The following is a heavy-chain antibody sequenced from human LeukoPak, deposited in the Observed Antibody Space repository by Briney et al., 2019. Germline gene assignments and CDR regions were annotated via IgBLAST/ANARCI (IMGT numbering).Heavy chain of an antibody. CDR3: TRPSSGYSYGFDI. J-gene: IGHJ3*02. CDR1: GFTFSGSA. Sequence: GGSLRLSCAASGFTFSGSAMHWVRQASGKGLEWVGRIRSKANSYATAYAASVKGRSTISRDDSKNTAYLQMNSLKTEDTAVYYCTRPSSGYSYGFDIWGQGTMVTVSS. CDR2: IRSKANSYAT. D-gene: IGHD5-18*01. V-gene: IGHV3-73*01.